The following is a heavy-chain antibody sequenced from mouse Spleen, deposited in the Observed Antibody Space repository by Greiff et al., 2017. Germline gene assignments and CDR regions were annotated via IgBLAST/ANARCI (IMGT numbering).Heavy chain of an antibody. J-gene: IGHJ3*01. Sequence: VQLQQSGAELVRPGASVKLSCTASGFNIKDDYMHWVKQRPEQGLEWIGWIDPENGDTEYASKFQGKATITADTSSNTAYLQLSSLTSEDTAVYYCTLYYGNYWFAYWGQGTLVTVSA. CDR3: TLYYGNYWFAY. D-gene: IGHD2-1*01. CDR2: IDPENGDT. V-gene: IGHV14-4*01. CDR1: GFNIKDDY.